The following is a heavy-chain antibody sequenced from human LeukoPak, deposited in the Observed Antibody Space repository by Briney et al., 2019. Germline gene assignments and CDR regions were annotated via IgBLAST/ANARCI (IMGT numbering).Heavy chain of an antibody. D-gene: IGHD3-22*01. Sequence: PGGSLRLSCAASGFRFDRFNMGWIRQVPGKGLDYIALISASGAVPYSAESVKGRFTISRDNAKNSVSLQMNSLSADDTAVYYCARSLIVASEDYWGQGTLVTVSS. J-gene: IGHJ4*02. CDR1: GFRFDRFN. CDR3: ARSLIVASEDY. CDR2: ISASGAVP. V-gene: IGHV3-11*04.